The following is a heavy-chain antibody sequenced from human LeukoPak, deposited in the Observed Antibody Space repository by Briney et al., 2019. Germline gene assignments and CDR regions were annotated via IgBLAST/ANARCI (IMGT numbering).Heavy chain of an antibody. CDR1: GGSISSSSYY. D-gene: IGHD3-22*01. V-gene: IGHV4-39*07. Sequence: PSETLSLTCTVSGGSISSSSYYWGWIRQPPGTGLEWIGSIYYSGSTYYNPSLKSRVTMSVDTSKNQFSLKLSSVTAADTAVYYCARGSQDYYDSSGYGAFDYWGQGTLVTVSS. CDR3: ARGSQDYYDSSGYGAFDY. CDR2: IYYSGST. J-gene: IGHJ4*02.